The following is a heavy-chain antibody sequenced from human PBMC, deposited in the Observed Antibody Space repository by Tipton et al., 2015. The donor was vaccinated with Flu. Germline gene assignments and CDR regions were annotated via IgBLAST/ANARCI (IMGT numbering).Heavy chain of an antibody. CDR3: ARRDYSNYVSEPKNWFDP. J-gene: IGHJ5*02. D-gene: IGHD4-11*01. Sequence: LVQSSETLSLTCAVYGGSFSGYYWSWIRQPPGKGLEWIGEINHSGSTNYNPSLKSRVTISVDTSKNQFSLRLSSVTAADTAIYYCARRDYSNYVSEPKNWFDPWGQGTLVTVSS. CDR1: GGSFSGYY. CDR2: INHSGST. V-gene: IGHV4-34*01.